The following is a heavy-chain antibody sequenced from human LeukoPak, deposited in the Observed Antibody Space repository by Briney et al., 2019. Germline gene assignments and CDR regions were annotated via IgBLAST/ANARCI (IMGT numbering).Heavy chain of an antibody. CDR2: IIPIFGTA. D-gene: IGHD1-26*01. J-gene: IGHJ4*02. V-gene: IGHV1-69*01. CDR1: GGTFSSYA. Sequence: GASVKVSCKASGGTFSSYAISWVRQAPGQGLEWMGGIIPIFGTANYAQKFQGRVTITADESTSTAYMELSSLRSEDTAVYYCAGSPAAGLEWELNPLGYWGQGTLVTVSS. CDR3: AGSPAAGLEWELNPLGY.